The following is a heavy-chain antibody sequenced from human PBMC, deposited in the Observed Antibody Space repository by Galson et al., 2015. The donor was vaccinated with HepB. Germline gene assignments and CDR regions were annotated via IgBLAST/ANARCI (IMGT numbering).Heavy chain of an antibody. CDR3: ANGLYCSSTSCYKEEAYYYGMDV. CDR2: ISYDGSNK. D-gene: IGHD2-2*02. V-gene: IGHV3-30*18. Sequence: SLRLSCAASGFTFSSYGMHWVRQAPGKGLEWVAVISYDGSNKYYADAVKGRFTISRDNSKNTLYLQMNSLRAEDTAVHYCANGLYCSSTSCYKEEAYYYGMDVWGQGTTVTVSS. J-gene: IGHJ6*02. CDR1: GFTFSSYG.